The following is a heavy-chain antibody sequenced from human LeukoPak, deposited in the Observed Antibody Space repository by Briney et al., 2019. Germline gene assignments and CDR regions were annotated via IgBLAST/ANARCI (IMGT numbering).Heavy chain of an antibody. CDR2: IWYGGSNK. V-gene: IGHV3-30*02. D-gene: IGHD2-15*01. CDR3: AKDESRVVVAATQWFDP. J-gene: IGHJ5*02. Sequence: PGGSLRLSCAASGFTFSSYGMHWVRQAPGKGLEWVAVIWYGGSNKYYADSVKGRFTISRDNSKNTLYLQMNSLRAEDTAVYYCAKDESRVVVAATQWFDPWGQGTLVTVSS. CDR1: GFTFSSYG.